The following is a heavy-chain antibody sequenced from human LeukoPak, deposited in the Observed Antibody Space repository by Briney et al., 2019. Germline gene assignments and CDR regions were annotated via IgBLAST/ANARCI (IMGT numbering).Heavy chain of an antibody. D-gene: IGHD2-2*01. CDR3: AGGLSGYCPTTTCSF. V-gene: IGHV4-34*01. CDR2: ISHVGTT. CDR1: GFTFDDYG. Sequence: GSLRLSCAASGFTFDDYGMSWVRQAPGKGLEWIGEISHVGTTNFNPSLQSRVTLSVDTSKRQFSLNLTSVTAADTAVYYCAGGLSGYCPTTTCSFWGEGTSVTVSS. J-gene: IGHJ6*04.